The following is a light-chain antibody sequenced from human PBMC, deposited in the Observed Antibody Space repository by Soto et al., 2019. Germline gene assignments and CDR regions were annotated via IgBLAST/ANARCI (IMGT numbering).Light chain of an antibody. J-gene: IGLJ2*01. V-gene: IGLV2-11*01. CDR2: DVT. Sequence: QSALTQPRSVSGSLGHSVTISCSGTSYNFVSWYQYPPGKAPRLIIYDVTKRPSGVPDRFSASKSGSVASLTISGLQEDDEADYYCSSLLPSEILLFGGGTKVTVL. CDR1: SYNF. CDR3: SSLLPSEILL.